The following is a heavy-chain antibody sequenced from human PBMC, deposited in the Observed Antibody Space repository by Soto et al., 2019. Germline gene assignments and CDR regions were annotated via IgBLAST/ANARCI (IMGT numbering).Heavy chain of an antibody. V-gene: IGHV4-34*01. CDR2: INHSGST. D-gene: IGHD5-12*01. J-gene: IGHJ4*02. CDR1: GGSFSGYY. Sequence: QVQLQQWGAGLLKPSETLSLTCAVYGGSFSGYYWSWIRQPPGKGLEWIGEINHSGSTNYNPSLKSRVTISVDKSKNQFSLKLSSVTAADTAVYYCARKRWLQPYFDYWGQGTLVTVSS. CDR3: ARKRWLQPYFDY.